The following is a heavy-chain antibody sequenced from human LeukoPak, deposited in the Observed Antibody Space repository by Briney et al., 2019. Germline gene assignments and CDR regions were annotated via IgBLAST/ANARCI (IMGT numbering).Heavy chain of an antibody. D-gene: IGHD4-11*01. CDR2: IYYTGST. CDR3: AMGVTSFRDAFDI. V-gene: IGHV4-30-4*08. CDR1: GGSINSGDYY. J-gene: IGHJ3*02. Sequence: SETLSLTCTVSGGSINSGDYYWSWIRQPPGKGLEWIGYIYYTGSTYYNPSLKSRVTISLHTSKNQFSLKLSSVTAADTAVYYCAMGVTSFRDAFDIWGQGTMVTVSS.